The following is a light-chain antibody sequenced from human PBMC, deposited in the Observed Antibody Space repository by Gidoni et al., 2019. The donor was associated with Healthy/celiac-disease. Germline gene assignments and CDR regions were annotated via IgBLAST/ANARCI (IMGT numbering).Light chain of an antibody. Sequence: DIQMTQSPPSLSASVGDRVTITSRASQSISSYLNWYQQKPGKAPKLLIYAASSLQSGVPSRFSGSGAGTDFTLTISSLQHEDVATYYCQQSDSTPRTFGQGTKVEIK. CDR1: QSISSY. V-gene: IGKV1-39*01. CDR3: QQSDSTPRT. CDR2: AAS. J-gene: IGKJ1*01.